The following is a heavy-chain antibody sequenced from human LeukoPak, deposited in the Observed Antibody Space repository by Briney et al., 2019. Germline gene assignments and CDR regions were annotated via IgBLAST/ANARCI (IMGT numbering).Heavy chain of an antibody. CDR3: ASRGYFDY. CDR1: GFTFSSKS. Sequence: PGGSLRLSCAASGFTFSSKSMNWVRQAPGKGLEWVSYITGDSSITYYADSVKGRFTISRDNAKNSLYLQMNSLTDEYTAVYYCASRGYFDYWGQGTLVTVSS. V-gene: IGHV3-48*02. CDR2: ITGDSSIT. J-gene: IGHJ4*02.